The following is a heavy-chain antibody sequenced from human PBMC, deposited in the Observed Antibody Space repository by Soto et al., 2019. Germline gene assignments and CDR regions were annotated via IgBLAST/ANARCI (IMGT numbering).Heavy chain of an antibody. CDR1: GGTFSSYA. D-gene: IGHD4-17*01. V-gene: IGHV1-69*01. Sequence: QVQLVQSGAEVKKPGSSVKVSCKASGGTFSSYAISWVRQAPGQGLEWMGGIIPICGTANYAQKFQGRVTITADEATSTAYMELSSVRSEDTVVYDCARGNGYGDHVPPQYFDLWGRGTLVTACS. CDR3: ARGNGYGDHVPPQYFDL. J-gene: IGHJ2*01. CDR2: IIPICGTA.